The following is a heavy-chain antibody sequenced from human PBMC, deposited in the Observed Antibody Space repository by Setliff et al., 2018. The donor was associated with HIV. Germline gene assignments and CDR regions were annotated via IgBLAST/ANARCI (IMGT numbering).Heavy chain of an antibody. J-gene: IGHJ3*01. CDR2: MKYDGTEI. V-gene: IGHV3-7*01. CDR3: VREGEYFDTIGHYLVRRFFDL. Sequence: GSLRLSCAASGFSFRTYWMSWVRQAPGKGLEWVANMKYDGTEIYYVDAVKGRFTISRDNARKSVSLHMNSLRGEDTAVYYCVREGEYFDTIGHYLVRRFFDLWGQGTMVTVSS. D-gene: IGHD3-9*01. CDR1: GFSFRTYW.